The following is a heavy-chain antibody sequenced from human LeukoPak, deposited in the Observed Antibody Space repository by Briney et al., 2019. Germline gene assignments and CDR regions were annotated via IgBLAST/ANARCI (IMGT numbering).Heavy chain of an antibody. V-gene: IGHV3-66*01. CDR2: INDGGRT. D-gene: IGHD5-24*01. Sequence: GGSLRLSCAASGFSVSDNYMPWVRQAPGKGLKCVSVINDGGRTFYVDSVKGRFTISRDNTKNTLYLQMNSLRAEDTAVYYCAGAPETGHWGQGTLVTVSS. J-gene: IGHJ4*02. CDR3: AGAPETGH. CDR1: GFSVSDNY.